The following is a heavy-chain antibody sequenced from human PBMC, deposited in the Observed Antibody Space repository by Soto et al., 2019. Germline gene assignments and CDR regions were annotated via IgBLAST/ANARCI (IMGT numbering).Heavy chain of an antibody. CDR2: IYYSGST. V-gene: IGHV4-30-4*01. J-gene: IGHJ4*02. D-gene: IGHD3-22*01. Sequence: TLSLTCTVSGGSISSGDYYWSWIRQPPGKGLECIGYIYYSGSTYYNPSLKSRVTISVDTSKNQFSLKLSSVTAADTALYYCARVDYYDSSGYYYFDYWGQGTLVTVSS. CDR1: GGSISSGDYY. CDR3: ARVDYYDSSGYYYFDY.